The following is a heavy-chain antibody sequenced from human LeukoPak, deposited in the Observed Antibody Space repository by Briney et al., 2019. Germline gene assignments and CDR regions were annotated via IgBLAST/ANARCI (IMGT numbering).Heavy chain of an antibody. CDR1: GGSFSGYY. V-gene: IGHV4-34*01. CDR3: AADSSGYYAFDY. J-gene: IGHJ4*02. Sequence: SETLSLTCAVYGGSFSGYYWSWIRQPPGKGLEWIGEINHSGSTNYNPSLKSRVTISVDTSKNQFSLKLSSVTAADTAVYYCAADSSGYYAFDYWGQGTLVTVSS. CDR2: INHSGST. D-gene: IGHD3-22*01.